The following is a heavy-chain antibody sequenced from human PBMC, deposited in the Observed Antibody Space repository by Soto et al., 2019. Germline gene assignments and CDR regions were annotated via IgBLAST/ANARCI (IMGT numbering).Heavy chain of an antibody. V-gene: IGHV3-11*01. CDR2: ISSSGSTI. CDR3: ARGGASVTTPFDY. CDR1: GFAFSDPY. J-gene: IGHJ4*02. Sequence: QVQLVESGGGLVKPGGSERLSCAGSGFAFSDPYMSWIRQAPGKGLEWISYISSSGSTIYYADSVKGRFTISRDNAKKSLYLQMDSLTADDTAVYYCARGGASVTTPFDYWGQGTQVTVSS. D-gene: IGHD4-17*01.